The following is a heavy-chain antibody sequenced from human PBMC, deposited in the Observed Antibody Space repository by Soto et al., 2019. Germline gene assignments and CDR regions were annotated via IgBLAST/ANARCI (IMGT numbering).Heavy chain of an antibody. V-gene: IGHV4-31*03. J-gene: IGHJ4*02. CDR3: ARGGGDYYDSSGHFDY. CDR2: IYYIGST. CDR1: GGSISSGGYY. Sequence: QVQLQESGPGLVKPSQTLSLTCTVSGGSISSGGYYWSWIRQHPGKGLEWIGYIYYIGSTYYNPSLKRRVTISVDTSKNQFSLKLSSVTAADTAVYYCARGGGDYYDSSGHFDYWGQGTLVTVSS. D-gene: IGHD3-22*01.